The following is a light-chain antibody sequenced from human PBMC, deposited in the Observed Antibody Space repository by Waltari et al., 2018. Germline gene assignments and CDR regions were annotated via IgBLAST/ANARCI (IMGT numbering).Light chain of an antibody. J-gene: IGKJ2*01. CDR3: QQYGTSPYT. V-gene: IGKV3-20*01. CDR2: DAS. CDR1: QSLGRSD. Sequence: EIVLTQSPGTLSLSPVERATLSCRASQSLGRSDLAWYQQKPGQAPRLLTYDASSRATGIPDRFSGSGSGADFTLTISSLEPADFAVYYCQQYGTSPYTCGQGTKLETK.